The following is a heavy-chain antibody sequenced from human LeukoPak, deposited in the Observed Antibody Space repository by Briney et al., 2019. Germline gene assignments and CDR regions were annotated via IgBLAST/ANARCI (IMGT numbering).Heavy chain of an antibody. CDR3: TREGYYYDSSGYYFYFDY. V-gene: IGHV3-49*04. J-gene: IGHJ4*02. CDR1: GLTFGEYA. Sequence: GWSVSLSCTASGLTFGEYAMSWVRQAPGKGREGVGVIRSKAYCGTTEYAASVKGRFTISRDDSTSIAYLQMNSLKTEDTAVYYCTREGYYYDSSGYYFYFDYWGQGTLVTVSS. CDR2: IRSKAYCGTT. D-gene: IGHD3-22*01.